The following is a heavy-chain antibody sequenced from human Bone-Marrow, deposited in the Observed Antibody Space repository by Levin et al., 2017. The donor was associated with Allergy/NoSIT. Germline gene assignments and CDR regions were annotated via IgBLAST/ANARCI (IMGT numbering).Heavy chain of an antibody. CDR1: GDSISRSSVA. Sequence: TSQTLSLTCAISGDSISRSSVAWNWIRQSPSRGLEWLGRTYYRSKWSSDYAVSVRGRITVNPDTSKNQFSLYLNSVTPEDTAVYYCARGAYSAFDMWGQGTMVTVSS. J-gene: IGHJ3*02. CDR2: TYYRSKWSS. CDR3: ARGAYSAFDM. D-gene: IGHD1-26*01. V-gene: IGHV6-1*01.